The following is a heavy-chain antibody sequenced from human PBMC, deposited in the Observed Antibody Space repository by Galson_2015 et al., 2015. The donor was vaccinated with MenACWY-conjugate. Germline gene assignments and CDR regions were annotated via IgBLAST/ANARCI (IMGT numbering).Heavy chain of an antibody. CDR1: GFTFSSYS. CDR3: ARRPVPVTYHYYYYGMDV. V-gene: IGHV3-48*04. CDR2: ISSSSSTI. D-gene: IGHD4-17*01. J-gene: IGHJ6*02. Sequence: SLRLSCAASGFTFSSYSMNWVRQAPGKGLEWVSYISSSSSTIYYADSVKGRFTISRDNAKNSLYLQMNSLRAEDTAVYYCARRPVPVTYHYYYYGMDVWGQGTTVTVSS.